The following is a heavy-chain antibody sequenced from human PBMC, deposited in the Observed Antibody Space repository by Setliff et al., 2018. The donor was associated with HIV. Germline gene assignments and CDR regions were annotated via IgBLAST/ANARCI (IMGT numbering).Heavy chain of an antibody. Sequence: NLSLTCTVSGGSISSSGPGYYWGWVRQAPGGGLEWIGSVYYSGSTYYNPPLKSRVTISLDTSKNQLSLRLTSMTAADTAVYYCARSQPDTIFGVVIFDYWGQGKMVTVSS. CDR1: GGSISSSGPGYY. J-gene: IGHJ4*02. CDR2: VYYSGST. CDR3: ARSQPDTIFGVVIFDY. V-gene: IGHV4-39*01. D-gene: IGHD3-3*01.